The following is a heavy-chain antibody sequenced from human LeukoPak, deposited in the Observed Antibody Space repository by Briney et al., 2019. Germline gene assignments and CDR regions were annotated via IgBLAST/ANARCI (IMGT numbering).Heavy chain of an antibody. D-gene: IGHD1-26*01. J-gene: IGHJ4*02. V-gene: IGHV4-39*07. CDR2: IYYSGRT. CDR3: ARVPVVGATYYFDY. Sequence: SETLSLTCSVTDGSISSSSFYWGWIRKPPGKGLEWIGTIYYSGRTYYNPSLKSRVTISVDTSRNQFSLRLSSVTAADTAVYYCARVPVVGATYYFDYWGQGTLVTVSS. CDR1: DGSISSSSFY.